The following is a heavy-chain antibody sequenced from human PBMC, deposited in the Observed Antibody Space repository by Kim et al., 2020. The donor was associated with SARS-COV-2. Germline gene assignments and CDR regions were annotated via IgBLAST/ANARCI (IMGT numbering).Heavy chain of an antibody. CDR3: ARETVILTSRPMDV. D-gene: IGHD3-9*01. V-gene: IGHV4-31*03. CDR2: IYYSGDT. CDR1: GGSITSGGYY. Sequence: SETLSLTCTVSGGSITSGGYYWNWIRQHPGKGLEWIGYIYYSGDTYYNPSLKSRVTISADTSTIQFSLKLSSVTAADTAVYYCARETVILTSRPMDVWGKGTTVTVSS. J-gene: IGHJ6*04.